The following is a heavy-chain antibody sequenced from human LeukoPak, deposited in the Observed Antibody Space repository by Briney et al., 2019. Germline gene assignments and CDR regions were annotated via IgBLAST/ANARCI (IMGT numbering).Heavy chain of an antibody. Sequence: GASVTVSCKASGYTFTSYGISWVRQAPGQGLEWMGWISAYNGNTNYAQKLQGRVTMTTDTSTSTAYMELRSLRSDDTAVYYCARDALWYYYDSSGPRTPFDIWGQGTMVTVSS. J-gene: IGHJ3*02. CDR1: GYTFTSYG. D-gene: IGHD3-22*01. CDR2: ISAYNGNT. V-gene: IGHV1-18*01. CDR3: ARDALWYYYDSSGPRTPFDI.